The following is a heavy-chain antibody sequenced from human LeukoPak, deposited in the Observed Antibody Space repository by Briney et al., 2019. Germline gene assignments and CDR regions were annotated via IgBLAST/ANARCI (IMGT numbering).Heavy chain of an antibody. D-gene: IGHD2-2*03. V-gene: IGHV4-59*01. CDR3: ARANGYCSSTSCYPEFDH. CDR1: GGSISSYY. J-gene: IGHJ4*01. Sequence: SETLSLTCTVSGGSISSYYWSWIRQPPGKGLKWIGYIYYSGSTNYNPSLKSRVTISVDTSKNQFSLKLSSVTAADTAVYYCARANGYCSSTSCYPEFDHWGQGTLVTVSS. CDR2: IYYSGST.